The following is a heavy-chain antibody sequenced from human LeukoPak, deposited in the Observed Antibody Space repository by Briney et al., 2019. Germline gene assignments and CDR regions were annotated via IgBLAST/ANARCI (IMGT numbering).Heavy chain of an antibody. Sequence: PGGSLSLSCAASGFTVSSNSMSWVRQAPGKGLEWVSVICSGGSTFYADSVKGRFTISRDNSKNTLYLQMNSLRAEDTAVYYCARKHYYDSSGFFPPMDYWGQGTLVTVSS. D-gene: IGHD3-22*01. J-gene: IGHJ4*02. V-gene: IGHV3-66*01. CDR1: GFTVSSNS. CDR2: ICSGGST. CDR3: ARKHYYDSSGFFPPMDY.